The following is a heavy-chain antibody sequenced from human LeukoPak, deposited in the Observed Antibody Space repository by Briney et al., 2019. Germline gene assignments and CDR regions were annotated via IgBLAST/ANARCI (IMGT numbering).Heavy chain of an antibody. CDR1: GYTFTSYD. Sequence: ASVKVSCKASGYTFTSYDINWVRQATGQGLEWMGWMNPNSGNTGYAQKFQGRVTITRNTSISTAYMELSSLRSEDTAVYYCARGWRELLRGWAFDIWGHGTMVTVSS. CDR2: MNPNSGNT. V-gene: IGHV1-8*03. D-gene: IGHD1-26*01. J-gene: IGHJ3*02. CDR3: ARGWRELLRGWAFDI.